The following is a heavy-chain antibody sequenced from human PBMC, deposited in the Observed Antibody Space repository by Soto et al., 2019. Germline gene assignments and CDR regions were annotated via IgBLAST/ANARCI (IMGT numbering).Heavy chain of an antibody. CDR2: MNXNSGNX. V-gene: IGHV1-8*02. J-gene: IGHJ3*02. Sequence: XSVKVSCKASGSTFTSYDINWVRQATGQVLEWMGWMNXNSGNXGYAKKFQGRXXMTRNNSXXTAYMELSSLRSEETAVYYCARVYNWNDAAFDIWGQGTMVTVSS. CDR3: ARVYNWNDAAFDI. CDR1: GSTFTSYD. D-gene: IGHD1-20*01.